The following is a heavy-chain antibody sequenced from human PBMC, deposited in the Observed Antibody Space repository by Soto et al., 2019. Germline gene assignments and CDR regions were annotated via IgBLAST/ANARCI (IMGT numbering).Heavy chain of an antibody. D-gene: IGHD3-10*01. CDR2: INSDGSST. V-gene: IGHV3-74*01. CDR1: GFTFSSYW. J-gene: IGHJ3*02. Sequence: EVQLVESGGGLVQPGGSLRLSCTASGFTFSSYWMHWVRQAPGKGLVWVSRINSDGSSTTYADSVKGRFTISRDNAKNQLYLQMNSLRADDTDVYYCPLSMGGEAMAPFDIWGQGTMVTVSS. CDR3: PLSMGGEAMAPFDI.